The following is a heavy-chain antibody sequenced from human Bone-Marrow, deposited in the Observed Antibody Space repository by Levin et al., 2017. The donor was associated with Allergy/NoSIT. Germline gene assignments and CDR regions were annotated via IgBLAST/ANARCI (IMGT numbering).Heavy chain of an antibody. J-gene: IGHJ4*02. D-gene: IGHD2-2*01. Sequence: SQTFSLTCTVSGDSITDYYYNWVRQPPGKGLEWIGFIYSSGKSNSKPSLTSRVTMSVDTSKHQFSLNLSSLTAADTAVYYCTRGPRQYQLLTSFDYWGQGTLVTVSS. CDR1: GDSITDYY. CDR2: IYSSGKS. CDR3: TRGPRQYQLLTSFDY. V-gene: IGHV4-59*01.